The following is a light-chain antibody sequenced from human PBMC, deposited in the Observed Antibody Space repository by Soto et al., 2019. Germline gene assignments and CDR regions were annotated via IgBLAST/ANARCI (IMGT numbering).Light chain of an antibody. J-gene: IGLJ1*01. CDR1: SSDVGGYNY. Sequence: QSVLTQPASVSGSPGQSITISCTGTSSDVGGYNYVSWYQQHPGKAPKLMIYEVSNRPSGVSIRFSGSKSGNTASLTIFVFHAEDEADYYCSSYTSSSTLVVFGTGTKVTVL. CDR3: SSYTSSSTLVV. CDR2: EVS. V-gene: IGLV2-14*01.